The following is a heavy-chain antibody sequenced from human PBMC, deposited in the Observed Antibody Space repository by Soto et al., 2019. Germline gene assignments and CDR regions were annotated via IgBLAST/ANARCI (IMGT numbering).Heavy chain of an antibody. D-gene: IGHD5-12*01. J-gene: IGHJ4*02. CDR3: ARTSGGYDLSY. CDR2: INPSGGST. Sequence: QVQLVQSGAEVKKPGASVKVSCKASGYTFTSYYMHWVRQAPGQGLEWMGIINPSGGSTSYAQKFQGRVTMTTDTSTSTVYMELTSLRSEDTAVYYCARTSGGYDLSYWGQGTLVTVSS. V-gene: IGHV1-46*03. CDR1: GYTFTSYY.